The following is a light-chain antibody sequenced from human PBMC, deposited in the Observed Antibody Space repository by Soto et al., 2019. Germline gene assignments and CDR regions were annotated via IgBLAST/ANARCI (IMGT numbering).Light chain of an antibody. J-gene: IGKJ2*01. CDR1: QDINKF. CDR3: QQLKTYPYT. V-gene: IGKV1-9*01. CDR2: SAS. Sequence: IQLTQSPSSLSASVGDRVTVTCRASQDINKFLAWFQQKPGKAPNLLIFSASTLQSAVPSRFSGGGSGTDFTLTIDSLQPEDFATYYCQQLKTYPYTFGQGTKLESK.